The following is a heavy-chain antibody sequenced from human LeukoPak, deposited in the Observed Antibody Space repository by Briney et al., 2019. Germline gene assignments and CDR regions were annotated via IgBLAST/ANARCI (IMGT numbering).Heavy chain of an antibody. CDR1: GFTFSEQW. CDR2: MNWDGKEK. D-gene: IGHD1-7*01. J-gene: IGHJ4*02. Sequence: PGGSLRLSCAASGFTFSEQWMGWARQSPGKGLECVATMNWDGKEKYYVDSVKGRFSISRDNDDNFLFLQLNGLRVEDTAIYYCLELGDHSTDDWGQGGLVTVSS. CDR3: LELGDHSTDD. V-gene: IGHV3-7*01.